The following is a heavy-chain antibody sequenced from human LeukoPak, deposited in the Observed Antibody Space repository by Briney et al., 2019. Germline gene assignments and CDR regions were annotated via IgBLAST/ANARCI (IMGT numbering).Heavy chain of an antibody. V-gene: IGHV4-59*08. D-gene: IGHD2-15*01. CDR2: IYYSGTT. Sequence: SETLSLTCTVSGASISSSYWSWIRQPPGKGLEGIGYIYYSGTTNYNSSLKSRLTISVDTSKNQFSLKLSSVTAADTAVYYCARRGYCSGGTCLTFDLWGQGTLVTVSS. CDR3: ARRGYCSGGTCLTFDL. CDR1: GASISSSY. J-gene: IGHJ4*02.